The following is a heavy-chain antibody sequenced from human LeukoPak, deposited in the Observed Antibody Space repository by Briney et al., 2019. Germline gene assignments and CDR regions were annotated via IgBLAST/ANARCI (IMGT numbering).Heavy chain of an antibody. V-gene: IGHV3-30*02. CDR2: IRYDGSNK. CDR1: GFTFSSYG. Sequence: PGGSLRLSCAASGFTFSSYGMHWVRQAPGKGLEWVAFIRYDGSNKYYADSVKGRFTISRDNSKNTLYLQMNSLGAEDTAVYYCAKVPVYDILTGYYSLGAFDIWGQGTMVTVSS. J-gene: IGHJ3*02. CDR3: AKVPVYDILTGYYSLGAFDI. D-gene: IGHD3-9*01.